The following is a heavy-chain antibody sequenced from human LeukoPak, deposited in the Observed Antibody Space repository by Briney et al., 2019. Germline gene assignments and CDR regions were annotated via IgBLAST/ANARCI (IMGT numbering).Heavy chain of an antibody. J-gene: IGHJ3*02. CDR2: IYYSGSA. Sequence: SETLSLTCSVSGGSISSSSHFWAWIRQPPGKGLEWIGSIYYSGSAYYNPSFKSRVAISVDTSKNQFSLKLSSVTAADTAVYYCARGLGYCSSTSCLTLGAFDIWGQGTMVTVSS. CDR1: GGSISSSSHF. D-gene: IGHD2-2*01. CDR3: ARGLGYCSSTSCLTLGAFDI. V-gene: IGHV4-39*01.